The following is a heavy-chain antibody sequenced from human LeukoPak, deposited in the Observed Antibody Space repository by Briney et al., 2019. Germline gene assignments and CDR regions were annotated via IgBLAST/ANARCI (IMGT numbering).Heavy chain of an antibody. CDR2: VYTSGIT. D-gene: IGHD3-9*01. J-gene: IGHJ6*03. Sequence: SETLSLTCTVSGVFINNYWSWLRQPAGKGLEWIGRVYTSGITNYNPSLKSRITMSVDTSKNQFSLKLTSVTAADTAVYYCARHNGFDRGYYYYMDVWGKGTTVTVSS. V-gene: IGHV4-4*07. CDR1: GVFINNY. CDR3: ARHNGFDRGYYYYMDV.